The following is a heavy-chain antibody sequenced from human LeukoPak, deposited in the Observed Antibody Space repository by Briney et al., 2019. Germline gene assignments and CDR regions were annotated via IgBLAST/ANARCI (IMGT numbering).Heavy chain of an antibody. CDR2: ISTSGGTT. Sequence: PGGSLRLSCAGSGFTFSSYEMSWVRQAPGKGLEWVSYISTSGGTTYYADSVKGRFTISIDIAENSLYLQMNSLRGEDTAVYYCARVRGYYYMDVWGKGTTVTVSS. CDR1: GFTFSSYE. D-gene: IGHD3-10*01. J-gene: IGHJ6*03. CDR3: ARVRGYYYMDV. V-gene: IGHV3-48*03.